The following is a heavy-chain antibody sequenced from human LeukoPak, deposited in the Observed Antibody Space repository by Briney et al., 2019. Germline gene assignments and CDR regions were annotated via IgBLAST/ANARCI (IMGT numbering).Heavy chain of an antibody. J-gene: IGHJ4*02. V-gene: IGHV3-48*01. D-gene: IGHD3-3*01. Sequence: PGGSLRLSCAASGFTFSSYSMNWVRQAPGKGLEWVSYNSSSSSTIYYADSVKGRFTISRDNAKNSLYLQMNSLRAEDTAVYYCARDDYDFWSGDTARFDYWGQGTLVTVSS. CDR1: GFTFSSYS. CDR2: NSSSSSTI. CDR3: ARDDYDFWSGDTARFDY.